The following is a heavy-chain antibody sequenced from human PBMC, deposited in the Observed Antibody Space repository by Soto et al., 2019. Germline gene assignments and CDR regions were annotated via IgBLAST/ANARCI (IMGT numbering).Heavy chain of an antibody. D-gene: IGHD1-20*01. Sequence: QVRVLQSGPEVKRPGASVTVSCKTSGYTFSTSGISWVRQAPGQGLEWVGWIRPGNGNRKSAQRLQGRVTLTTDTSASTAYMELRSLTSDDTAMYYCARDTESNRYNDWGQGALVTVSS. J-gene: IGHJ1*01. CDR1: GYTFSTSG. CDR3: ARDTESNRYND. V-gene: IGHV1-18*01. CDR2: IRPGNGNR.